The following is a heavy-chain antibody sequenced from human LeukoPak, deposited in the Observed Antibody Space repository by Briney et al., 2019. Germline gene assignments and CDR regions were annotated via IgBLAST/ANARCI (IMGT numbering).Heavy chain of an antibody. Sequence: GGSLRLSCAASGFTFSSYSMNWVRQAPGKGLEWVSSISSSSGYIYYADSVKGRFTISRDNAKNSLYLQMNSLRAEDTAVYYCAVFDMTVVDITPWGQGTQVTVSS. CDR1: GFTFSSYS. CDR2: ISSSSGYI. CDR3: AVFDMTVVDITP. D-gene: IGHD3-22*01. V-gene: IGHV3-21*01. J-gene: IGHJ5*02.